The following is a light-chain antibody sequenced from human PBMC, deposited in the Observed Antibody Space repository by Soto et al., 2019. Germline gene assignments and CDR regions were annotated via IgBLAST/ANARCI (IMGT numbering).Light chain of an antibody. CDR2: KAS. Sequence: IQVTQSPSTLSASLGDRVTITCEASQTISNWLAWYQQKPGKAPRLLIYKASTLESGVPSRFSGSGSGTEFTLTISSLQPEDFATYYCQQYNSYSQTFGQGTKVDIK. CDR3: QQYNSYSQT. V-gene: IGKV1-5*03. J-gene: IGKJ1*01. CDR1: QTISNW.